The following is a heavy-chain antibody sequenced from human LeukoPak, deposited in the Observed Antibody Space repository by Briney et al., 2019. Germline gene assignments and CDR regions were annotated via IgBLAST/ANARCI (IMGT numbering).Heavy chain of an antibody. CDR1: GFTFSTYW. J-gene: IGHJ1*01. Sequence: GGSLRLSCAASGFTFSTYWMHWVRQAPGKGLVWVSRIKSDGGTNYADSVKGRFTISRDNAKKTVSLQMNSLRPEDTGVYYCARAPSEIGGYYPEYFRHWGKGTLVTVSS. CDR2: IKSDGGT. V-gene: IGHV3-74*01. CDR3: ARAPSEIGGYYPEYFRH. D-gene: IGHD3-22*01.